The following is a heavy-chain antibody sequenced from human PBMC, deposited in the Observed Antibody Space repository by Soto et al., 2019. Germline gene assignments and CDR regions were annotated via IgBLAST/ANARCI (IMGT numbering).Heavy chain of an antibody. D-gene: IGHD3-3*01. CDR3: ARVKASRYDFWSGYYTDTCLDY. CDR2: IYYSGST. J-gene: IGHJ4*02. V-gene: IGHV4-59*01. CDR1: GGSISSYY. Sequence: SETLSLTCTVSGGSISSYYWSWIRQPPGKGLEWIGYIYYSGSTNYNPSLKSRVTISVDTSKNQFSLKLSSVTAADTAVYYCARVKASRYDFWSGYYTDTCLDYWGQGTLVTVSS.